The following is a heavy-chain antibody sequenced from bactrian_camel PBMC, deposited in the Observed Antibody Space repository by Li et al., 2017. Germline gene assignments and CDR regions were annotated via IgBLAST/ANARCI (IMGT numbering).Heavy chain of an antibody. J-gene: IGHJ4*01. V-gene: IGHV3S68*01. CDR2: ILRGGRKT. Sequence: HVQLVESGGGPAQAGGSLMLSCVVSGPRNLWNCMGWFRQPPGREREAVAMILRGGRKTNYADSVSGRFTISQDNAKSTVYLQMNNLQPDDTAMYYCAATNRARCYGVPSGDCYEYWGQGTQVTVS. CDR3: AATNRARCYGVPSGDCYEY. D-gene: IGHD1*01. CDR1: GPRNLWNC.